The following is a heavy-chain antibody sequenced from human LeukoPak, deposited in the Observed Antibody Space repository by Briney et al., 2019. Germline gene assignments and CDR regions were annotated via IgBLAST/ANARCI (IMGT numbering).Heavy chain of an antibody. D-gene: IGHD3-10*01. Sequence: SETLSLTCAVYGGSFSGYYWSWIRDPPGKGRECIGEINHSGGANYNPSLKNRVTISVDTSKNQFSLKLSSVTAADTAVYYCARGRDLLWFGELPPKGFDYWGQGTLVTVSS. CDR1: GGSFSGYY. J-gene: IGHJ4*02. CDR2: INHSGGA. V-gene: IGHV4-34*01. CDR3: ARGRDLLWFGELPPKGFDY.